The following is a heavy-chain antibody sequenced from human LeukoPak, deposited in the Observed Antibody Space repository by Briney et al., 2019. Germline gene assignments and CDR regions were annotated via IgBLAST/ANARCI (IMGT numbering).Heavy chain of an antibody. D-gene: IGHD6-19*01. J-gene: IGHJ4*02. CDR3: ARGGQWLVVRLSFDY. CDR2: IYYSGST. V-gene: IGHV4-59*12. CDR1: GGSISRYY. Sequence: PSETLSLTCTVSGGSISRYYWSWIRQPPGKGLEWIGYIYYSGSTNYNPSLESRVTISVDTSKNQFSLKLSSVTAADTAVYYCARGGQWLVVRLSFDYWGQGTLVTVSS.